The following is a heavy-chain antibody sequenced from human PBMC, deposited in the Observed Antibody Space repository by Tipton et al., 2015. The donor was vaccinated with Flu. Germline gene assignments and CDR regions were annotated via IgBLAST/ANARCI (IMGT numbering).Heavy chain of an antibody. J-gene: IGHJ5*02. CDR2: IWYDGSNK. V-gene: IGHV3-33*06. Sequence: SLRLSCAASGFTFSSYGMHWVRQAPGKGLEWVAVIWYDGSNKYYADSVKGRFTISRDNSKNTLYLQMNSLRAEDTAVYYCAKDLSGSYPNWFDPWGQGTLVTVSS. CDR3: AKDLSGSYPNWFDP. D-gene: IGHD1-26*01. CDR1: GFTFSSYG.